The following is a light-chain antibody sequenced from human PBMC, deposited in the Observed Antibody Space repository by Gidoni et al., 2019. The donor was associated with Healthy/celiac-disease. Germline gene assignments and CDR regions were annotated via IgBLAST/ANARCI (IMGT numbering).Light chain of an antibody. Sequence: QSALTQPASVSGSPAQSLPISCTGTSSDVGDYNYVSWYQQYPGKAPQLMIFGVTYRPSGVSNRFSGSKSGSTASLTISGLQAEDEADYYCTSYTSRSTLGVFGGGTQVTVL. J-gene: IGLJ2*01. CDR1: SSDVGDYNY. V-gene: IGLV2-14*03. CDR3: TSYTSRSTLGV. CDR2: GVT.